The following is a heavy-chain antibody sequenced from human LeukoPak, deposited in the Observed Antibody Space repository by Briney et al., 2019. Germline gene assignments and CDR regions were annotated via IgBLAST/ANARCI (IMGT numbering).Heavy chain of an antibody. D-gene: IGHD6-19*01. V-gene: IGHV4-59*08. CDR1: GGSISIYY. CDR2: IYYSGST. J-gene: IGHJ2*01. Sequence: ASDTLSLTCTLSGGSISIYYWGWVRQPPGKGLEWIGYIYYSGSTNYNPSLKSRVTISVDTSKNQFSLKLSSVTAADTAVYYCAQIAVAGTFDLWGRGTLVTVSS. CDR3: AQIAVAGTFDL.